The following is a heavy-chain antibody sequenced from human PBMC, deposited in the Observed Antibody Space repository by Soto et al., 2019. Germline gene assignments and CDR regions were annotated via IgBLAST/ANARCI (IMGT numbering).Heavy chain of an antibody. CDR3: ARGSTMVRGAHRHWFDP. CDR1: GGSFSGYY. CDR2: INHSGST. D-gene: IGHD3-10*01. J-gene: IGHJ5*02. Sequence: QVQLQQWGAGLLKPSETLSLTCAVYGGSFSGYYWGWIRQPPGKGREWMGEINHSGSTNYNPSLKGVVPISVDTSKNQFSLKLSSVTAADTAVYYCARGSTMVRGAHRHWFDPWGQGTLVTVSS. V-gene: IGHV4-34*01.